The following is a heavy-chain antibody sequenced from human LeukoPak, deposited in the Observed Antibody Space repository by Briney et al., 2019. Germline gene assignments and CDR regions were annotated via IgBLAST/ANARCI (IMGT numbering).Heavy chain of an antibody. J-gene: IGHJ3*02. CDR2: INPTGGRT. CDR1: GYTFTSYY. D-gene: IGHD2-21*02. V-gene: IGHV1-46*01. Sequence: ASVKVSCKASGYTFTSYYMHWVRQAPGQGLEWMGLINPTGGRTSYAQKFQGRVTMTRDMSTSTVYMELSSLRSEDTAVYYCARVGVVTAIRGAFDIWGQGTMVTVSS. CDR3: ARVGVVTAIRGAFDI.